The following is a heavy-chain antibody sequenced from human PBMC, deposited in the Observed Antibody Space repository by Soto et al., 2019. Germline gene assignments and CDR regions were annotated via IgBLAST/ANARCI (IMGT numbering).Heavy chain of an antibody. J-gene: IGHJ6*02. CDR3: HLAMELAKSGLGRNYYYGMDV. CDR1: GFTVSSYS. V-gene: IGHV3-48*01. CDR2: ISSSSSTI. D-gene: IGHD1-26*01. Sequence: GGSLRLSCAASGFTVSSYSMSWVRQAPGKGLEWVSYISSSSSTIYYADSVKGRFTISRDNAKNSLYLQMNSLRAEDTAVYYCHLAMELAKSGLGRNYYYGMDVWGQGTTVTVSS.